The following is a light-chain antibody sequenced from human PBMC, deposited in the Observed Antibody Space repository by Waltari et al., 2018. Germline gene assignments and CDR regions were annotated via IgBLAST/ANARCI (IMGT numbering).Light chain of an antibody. Sequence: DVQLTHSPSTLSASVGDRVTITCRASESVKNNLAWYQHQPGTAPKVLVHKASRLESGVPSRFSGRGYGTEFTLTISSLEPDDFATYYCHQYNTLPLTFGGGTKVEIK. CDR2: KAS. CDR1: ESVKNN. J-gene: IGKJ4*01. CDR3: HQYNTLPLT. V-gene: IGKV1-5*03.